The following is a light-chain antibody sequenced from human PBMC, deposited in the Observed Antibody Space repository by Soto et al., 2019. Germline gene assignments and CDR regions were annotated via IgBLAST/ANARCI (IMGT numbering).Light chain of an antibody. Sequence: EIQMTKSPTSLPASVGYRVTVTCQASQSISNNLSWYQQKQGKAPRLLIYAASSLQIGVPSRFSGSGSETDFAFTISRQQPEDFATSFCLQTYSTGTFVQGTKGEIK. CDR1: QSISNN. CDR3: LQTYSTGT. V-gene: IGKV1-39*01. J-gene: IGKJ1*01. CDR2: AAS.